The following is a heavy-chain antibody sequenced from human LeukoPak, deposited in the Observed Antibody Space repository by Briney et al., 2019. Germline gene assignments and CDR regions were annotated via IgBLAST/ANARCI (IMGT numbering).Heavy chain of an antibody. J-gene: IGHJ5*02. V-gene: IGHV4-59*01. CDR3: ARVGVLRFLEWSSNWFDP. CDR1: GGSISSYY. Sequence: SETLSLTCTVSGGSISSYYRSWIRQPPGKGLEWIGYIYYSGSTNYNPSLKSRVTISVDTSKNQFSLKLSSVTAADTAVYYCARVGVLRFLEWSSNWFDPWGQGTLVTVSS. D-gene: IGHD3-3*01. CDR2: IYYSGST.